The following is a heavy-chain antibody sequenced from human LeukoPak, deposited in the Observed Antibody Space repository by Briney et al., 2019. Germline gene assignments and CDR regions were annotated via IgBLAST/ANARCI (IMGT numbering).Heavy chain of an antibody. CDR2: VYYTGST. Sequence: SETLSLTCTVSGGSISSYYWSWMRQPPGKGLEWIGYVYYTGSTDYNPSLKSRVTMSVDTSKNQFSLNLSSVTAADTAVYYCARQDHNSRWYGYWYFDLWGRGTLVTVSS. D-gene: IGHD6-13*01. CDR1: GGSISSYY. J-gene: IGHJ2*01. V-gene: IGHV4-59*08. CDR3: ARQDHNSRWYGYWYFDL.